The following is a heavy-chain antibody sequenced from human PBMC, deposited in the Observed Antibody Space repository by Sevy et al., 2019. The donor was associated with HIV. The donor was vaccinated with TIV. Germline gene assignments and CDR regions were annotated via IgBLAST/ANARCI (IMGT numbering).Heavy chain of an antibody. D-gene: IGHD3-22*01. J-gene: IGHJ4*02. Sequence: ASVKVSCKVSGSTLTKLSIHWVRQAPGKGLEWMATFDPEDGKTIYAQKFQGRVTMTEDTSTDTGYMEVSSLRSEDTAIYYCATTKDYYESSGSPIDYWGQGTLVTVSS. CDR3: ATTKDYYESSGSPIDY. CDR1: GSTLTKLS. CDR2: FDPEDGKT. V-gene: IGHV1-24*01.